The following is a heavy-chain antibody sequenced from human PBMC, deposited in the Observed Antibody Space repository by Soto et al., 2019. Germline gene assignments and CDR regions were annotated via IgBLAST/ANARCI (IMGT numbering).Heavy chain of an antibody. CDR2: ISYDGSNK. CDR1: GFTFSSYG. CDR3: AKDRNIVVVVAPLDY. V-gene: IGHV3-30*18. J-gene: IGHJ4*02. D-gene: IGHD2-15*01. Sequence: QVQLVESGGGVVQPGRSLRLSCAVSGFTFSSYGMHWVRQAPGKVLEWVAVISYDGSNKYYADSVKGRFTISRDNSKNTLYLQMNSLRAEDTAVYYCAKDRNIVVVVAPLDYWGQGTLVTVSS.